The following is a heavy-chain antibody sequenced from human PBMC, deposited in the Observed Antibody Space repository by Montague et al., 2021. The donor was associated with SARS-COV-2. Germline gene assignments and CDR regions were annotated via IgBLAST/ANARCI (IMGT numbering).Heavy chain of an antibody. CDR2: IFGSAAGT. CDR3: AKQPGAGAVVYWYFDL. V-gene: IGHV3-23*01. CDR1: GFAFNNFA. J-gene: IGHJ2*01. D-gene: IGHD6-19*01. Sequence: LRLSCAASGFAFNNFAMSWVRQAPGKGLEWVSSIFGSAAGTYYGDSAKGRFTISRDNSKNTLYLQMNSLRAEDTAKYYCAKQPGAGAVVYWYFDLWGRGTVVSVSS.